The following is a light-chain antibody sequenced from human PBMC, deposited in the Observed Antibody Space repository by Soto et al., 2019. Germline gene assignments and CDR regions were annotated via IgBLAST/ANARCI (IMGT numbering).Light chain of an antibody. Sequence: DIQLTQSPSFLSPSIGDSVTITCRASQVISTSLAWYQVKPGKAPKLLIYAASTLESGVPSRFSATVSGTEFSLTITSLQPEDFATYYCQKLFDSPINFGQGKRREIK. J-gene: IGKJ5*01. V-gene: IGKV1-9*01. CDR2: AAS. CDR1: QVISTS. CDR3: QKLFDSPIN.